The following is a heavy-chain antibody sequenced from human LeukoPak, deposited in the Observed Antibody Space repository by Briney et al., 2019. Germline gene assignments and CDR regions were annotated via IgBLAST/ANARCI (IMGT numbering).Heavy chain of an antibody. V-gene: IGHV1-2*02. D-gene: IGHD1-26*01. Sequence: ASVKVSCKASGYTFTGYYMHWVRQAPGQGLEWMGWINPNSGGTNYAQKFQGRVTMTRDTSISTAYMELSRLRSDDTAVYYCARGSGSYYVWFDPWGQGTLVTVSS. J-gene: IGHJ5*02. CDR2: INPNSGGT. CDR1: GYTFTGYY. CDR3: ARGSGSYYVWFDP.